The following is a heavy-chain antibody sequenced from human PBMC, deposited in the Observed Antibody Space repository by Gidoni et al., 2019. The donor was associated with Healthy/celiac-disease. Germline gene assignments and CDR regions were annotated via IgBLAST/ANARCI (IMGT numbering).Heavy chain of an antibody. CDR3: AGDSFDYDSSGYYSEGYFQH. CDR2: ISSSSSTI. V-gene: IGHV3-48*02. D-gene: IGHD3-22*01. Sequence: EVQLVESGGGLVQPGGSLRLSCAASGFTFSSYSMNCVRQAPGKGLEWVSYISSSSSTIYYADSVKGRFTISRDNAKNSLYLQMNSLRDEDTAVYYCAGDSFDYDSSGYYSEGYFQHWGQGTLVTVSS. J-gene: IGHJ1*01. CDR1: GFTFSSYS.